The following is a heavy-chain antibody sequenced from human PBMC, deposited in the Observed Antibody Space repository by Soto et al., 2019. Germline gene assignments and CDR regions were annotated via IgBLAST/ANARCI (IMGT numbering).Heavy chain of an antibody. D-gene: IGHD3-10*01. Sequence: QVQLQESGPGLVKPSETLSLTCSVSGGSITSHYCSWFRQPPGKGLEWIGYIHHSGSTSYNPSLKSRVTMSVDTSKNQFSLKVNSVTAADTALYYCARQGFGQLHGLVDVWDPGTTVTVSS. CDR2: IHHSGST. V-gene: IGHV4-59*08. CDR3: ARQGFGQLHGLVDV. J-gene: IGHJ6*02. CDR1: GGSITSHY.